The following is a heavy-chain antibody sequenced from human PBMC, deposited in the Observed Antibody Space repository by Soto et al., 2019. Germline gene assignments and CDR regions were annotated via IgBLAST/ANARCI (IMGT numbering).Heavy chain of an antibody. D-gene: IGHD2-8*02. J-gene: IGHJ5*02. CDR1: GASIGSGGW. V-gene: IGHV4-4*02. Sequence: PSETLSLTCAVSGASIGSGGWWSGVRQPPGKGLEWIAEIFHDGNTNYSPSLKSRVTISVDKSQNQFSLNVYSVTAADTAVYYCARHEGWTGPDQWGQGXLVTVYS. CDR3: ARHEGWTGPDQ. CDR2: IFHDGNT.